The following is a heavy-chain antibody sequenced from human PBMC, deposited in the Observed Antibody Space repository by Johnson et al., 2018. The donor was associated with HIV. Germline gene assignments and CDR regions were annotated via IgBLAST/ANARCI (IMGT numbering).Heavy chain of an antibody. CDR2: ISGSGGST. CDR1: GFTFSSYA. D-gene: IGHD2-21*02. CDR3: AGDRVNLGGDCWNQAFDI. J-gene: IGHJ3*02. V-gene: IGHV3-23*04. Sequence: VQLVESGGGLVQPGGSLRLSCAASGFTFSSYAMSWVRQAPGKGLEWVSAISGSGGSTYYADSVKGRFTISRDNSKNTLYLQMNSLRVEDTAVYYCAGDRVNLGGDCWNQAFDIWGQGTMVTVSS.